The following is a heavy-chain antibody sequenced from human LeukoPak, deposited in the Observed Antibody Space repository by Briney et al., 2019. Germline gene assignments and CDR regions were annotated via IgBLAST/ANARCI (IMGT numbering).Heavy chain of an antibody. D-gene: IGHD3-10*01. Sequence: SDTLSLTCTVSGGSISSYYCSWIRQPRGKGLEWIGYIYYSGSTNYNPSLKSRVTISVDTSKNQFSLKLSSVTAADTAVYYCARGNSGLLWFGELSRNEIDYWGQGTLVTVSS. CDR1: GGSISSYY. J-gene: IGHJ4*02. V-gene: IGHV4-59*01. CDR3: ARGNSGLLWFGELSRNEIDY. CDR2: IYYSGST.